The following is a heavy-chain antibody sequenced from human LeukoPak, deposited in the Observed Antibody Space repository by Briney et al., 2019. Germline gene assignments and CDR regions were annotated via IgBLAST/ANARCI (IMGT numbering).Heavy chain of an antibody. J-gene: IGHJ5*02. CDR1: GDSVSSNSVT. D-gene: IGHD2-2*01. V-gene: IGHV6-1*01. Sequence: QTLSLTCAISGDSVSSNSVTWNWIRQSPSRGLEWLGRTYYRSTWYNDYVVSVRGRITVNPDTSKNQFSLHLNSVTPEDTAVYYCARRLTQYDCFDPWGQGILVTVSS. CDR3: ARRLTQYDCFDP. CDR2: TYYRSTWYN.